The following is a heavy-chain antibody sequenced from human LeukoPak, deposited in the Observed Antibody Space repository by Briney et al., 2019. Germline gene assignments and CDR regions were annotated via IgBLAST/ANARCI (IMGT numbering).Heavy chain of an antibody. D-gene: IGHD5-18*01. CDR1: GYSFTNYW. J-gene: IGHJ4*02. CDR3: ARLLTGGAVDTAMAPFDY. CDR2: IYPGDSDT. V-gene: IGHV5-51*01. Sequence: GESLKISCKGSGYSFTNYWIGWVRQMPGKGLEWVAIIYPGDSDTRYSPSFQGQVTISADKSISTAYLQWSSLKASDTAIYYCARLLTGGAVDTAMAPFDYWGQGTLVTVSS.